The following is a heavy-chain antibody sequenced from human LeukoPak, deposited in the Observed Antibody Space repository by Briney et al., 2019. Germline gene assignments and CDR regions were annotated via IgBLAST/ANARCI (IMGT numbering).Heavy chain of an antibody. D-gene: IGHD1-26*01. V-gene: IGHV3-74*01. J-gene: IGHJ4*02. CDR3: ARVSTYSAIDY. Sequence: GGSLRLSCAASGFTFSSYWMHWVRQGPGKGLVWVSRINSDGGSTSYADSVKGRFTISRDNAKNTLYLQMNSLRAEATAVYYCARVSTYSAIDYWGQGTLVTVSS. CDR2: INSDGGST. CDR1: GFTFSSYW.